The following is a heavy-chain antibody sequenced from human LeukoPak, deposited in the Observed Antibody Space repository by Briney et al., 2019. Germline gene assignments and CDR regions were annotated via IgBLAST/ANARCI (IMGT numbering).Heavy chain of an antibody. J-gene: IGHJ6*02. CDR2: IYTSGST. V-gene: IGHV4-4*07. CDR3: ARDQAHYDFWSGYPRDYYYYYGMDV. Sequence: SGTLSLTCTVSGGSISSYYWSWIRQPAGKGLEWIGRIYTSGSTNYNPSLKSRVTMSVDTSKNQFSLKLSSVTAADTAVYYCARDQAHYDFWSGYPRDYYYYYGMDVWGQGTTVTVSS. D-gene: IGHD3-3*01. CDR1: GGSISSYY.